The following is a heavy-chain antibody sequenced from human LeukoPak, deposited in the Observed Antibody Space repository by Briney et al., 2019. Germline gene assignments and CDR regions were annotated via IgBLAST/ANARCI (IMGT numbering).Heavy chain of an antibody. CDR1: GFTFSSYA. CDR3: AKEGRYCSSTSCSEPFDY. V-gene: IGHV3-23*01. Sequence: PGRSLRLSCAASGFTFSSYAMSWVRQAPGKGLEWVSATNGSGGSTYYADSVKGRFTISRDNSKNTLYLQMNSLRAEDTAVYYCAKEGRYCSSTSCSEPFDYWGQGTLVTVSS. D-gene: IGHD2-2*01. J-gene: IGHJ4*02. CDR2: TNGSGGST.